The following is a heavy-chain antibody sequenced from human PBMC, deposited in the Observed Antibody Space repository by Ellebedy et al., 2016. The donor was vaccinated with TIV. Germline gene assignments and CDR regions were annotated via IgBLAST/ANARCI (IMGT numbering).Heavy chain of an antibody. CDR1: GFTFSSYG. J-gene: IGHJ4*02. CDR2: ISSSSSTI. D-gene: IGHD3-16*02. Sequence: GESLKISCAASGFTFSSYGMHWVRQAPGKGLEWVSYISSSSSTIYYADSVKGRFTISRDNAKNSLYLQMNSLRAEDTAVYYCASQAEGYHAPYDYWGQGTLVTVST. V-gene: IGHV3-48*01. CDR3: ASQAEGYHAPYDY.